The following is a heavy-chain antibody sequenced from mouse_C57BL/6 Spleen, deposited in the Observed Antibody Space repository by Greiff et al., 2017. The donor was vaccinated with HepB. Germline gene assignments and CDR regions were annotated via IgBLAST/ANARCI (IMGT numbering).Heavy chain of an antibody. CDR2: IYPRDGST. J-gene: IGHJ4*01. V-gene: IGHV1-85*01. CDR3: ARYGITTVDYYAMDY. D-gene: IGHD1-1*01. Sequence: QVQLKESGPELVKPGASVKLSCKASGYTFTSYDINWVKQRPGQGLEWIGWIYPRDGSTKYNEKFKGKATLTVDTSSSTAYMELHSLTSEDSAVYFCARYGITTVDYYAMDYWGQGTSVTVSS. CDR1: GYTFTSYD.